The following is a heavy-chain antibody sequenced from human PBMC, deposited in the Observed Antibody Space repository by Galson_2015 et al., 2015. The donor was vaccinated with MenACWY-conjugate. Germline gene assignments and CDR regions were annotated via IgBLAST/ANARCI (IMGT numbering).Heavy chain of an antibody. Sequence: LSLTCTVSGDSITSSGDYWGWIRQPPGKGLEWIGSIYYSGSTYYNPSLKSRVTISVDTSKNQFSLKLSSVTAADTAVYYCAREKSGSSHFDYWGQGTLVTVSS. CDR1: GDSITSSGDY. J-gene: IGHJ4*02. V-gene: IGHV4-39*07. CDR3: AREKSGSSHFDY. CDR2: IYYSGST. D-gene: IGHD1-26*01.